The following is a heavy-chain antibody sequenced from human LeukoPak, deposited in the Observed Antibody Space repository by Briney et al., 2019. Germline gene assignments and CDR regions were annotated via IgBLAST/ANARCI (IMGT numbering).Heavy chain of an antibody. CDR2: IIPILGIA. D-gene: IGHD3-10*01. CDR1: GGTLSSYA. Sequence: SVKVSCKASGGTLSSYAISWVRQAPGQGLEWMGRIIPILGIANYAQKFQGRVTITADKSTSTAYMELSSLRSEDTAVYYCARSAIYGSPQYYFDYWGQGTLVTVSS. J-gene: IGHJ4*02. CDR3: ARSAIYGSPQYYFDY. V-gene: IGHV1-69*04.